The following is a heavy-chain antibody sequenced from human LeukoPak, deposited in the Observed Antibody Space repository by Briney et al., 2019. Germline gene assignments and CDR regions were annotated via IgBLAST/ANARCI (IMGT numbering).Heavy chain of an antibody. CDR1: GFTFSSYA. CDR2: ISGSGGST. V-gene: IGHV3-23*01. D-gene: IGHD3-22*01. J-gene: IGHJ4*02. Sequence: SGGSLRLSCAASGFTFSSYAMSWVRQAPGKGLEWVSAISGSGGSTYYADSVKGRFTISRDNSKNTLYLQMNSLRAEDTAVYYCAKSPPYYYDSSGYIDYWGQGTLVTVSS. CDR3: AKSPPYYYDSSGYIDY.